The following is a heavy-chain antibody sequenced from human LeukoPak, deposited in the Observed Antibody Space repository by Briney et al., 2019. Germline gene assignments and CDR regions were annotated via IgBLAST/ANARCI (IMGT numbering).Heavy chain of an antibody. CDR1: GFTFSSYE. J-gene: IGHJ4*02. CDR3: ATLAGTIPY. D-gene: IGHD1-7*01. CDR2: ISSSGSTI. V-gene: IGHV3-48*03. Sequence: PGGSLRLSCAASGFTFSSYEMNWVRQAPGKGLEWVSYISSSGSTIYYADSVKGRFTISRDNSKNTLYLQMDSLRAEDMAVYYCATLAGTIPYWGQGTLVTVSS.